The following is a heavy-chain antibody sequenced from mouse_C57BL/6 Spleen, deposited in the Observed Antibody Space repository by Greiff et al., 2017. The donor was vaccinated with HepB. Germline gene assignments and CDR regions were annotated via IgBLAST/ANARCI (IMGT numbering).Heavy chain of an antibody. CDR3: ARGGSGLFAY. V-gene: IGHV1-61*01. J-gene: IGHJ3*01. Sequence: VQLQQPGAELVRPGSSVKLSCKASGYTFTSYWMDWVKQRPGQGLEWIGNIYPSDSETHYNQKFKVKATLTVDKSSSTAYMQLSSLTSEDSAVYYCARGGSGLFAYWGQGTLVTVSA. CDR1: GYTFTSYW. D-gene: IGHD3-2*02. CDR2: IYPSDSET.